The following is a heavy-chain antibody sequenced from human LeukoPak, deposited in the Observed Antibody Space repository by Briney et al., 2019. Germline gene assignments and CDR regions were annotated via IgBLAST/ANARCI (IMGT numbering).Heavy chain of an antibody. V-gene: IGHV4-61*01. CDR3: ARSLKPAVAPVGV. CDR2: IYYSGST. D-gene: IGHD6-13*01. J-gene: IGHJ6*04. CDR1: GGSVSSGSSY. Sequence: SETLSLTCSVSGGSVSSGSSYWSWIRQPPGKGLEWIGYIYYSGSTNYNPFLKSRVTISVDTAKNQFSLKLSSVTAADTAVYYCARSLKPAVAPVGVWGKGTTVTVSS.